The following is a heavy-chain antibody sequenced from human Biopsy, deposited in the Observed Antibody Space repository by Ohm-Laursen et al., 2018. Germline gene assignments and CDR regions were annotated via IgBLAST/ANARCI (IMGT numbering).Heavy chain of an antibody. Sequence: TLSLTCTVSGGSLNFYYWSWIRQPPGKGLEWIGYMYYSGSTKYSPSLKNRVTVSFDTSRNQFSLKLTSITPADTAVYYCVRGRSPATYWGQGALVIVSS. J-gene: IGHJ4*02. D-gene: IGHD3-16*01. CDR2: MYYSGST. CDR1: GGSLNFYY. CDR3: VRGRSPATY. V-gene: IGHV4-59*01.